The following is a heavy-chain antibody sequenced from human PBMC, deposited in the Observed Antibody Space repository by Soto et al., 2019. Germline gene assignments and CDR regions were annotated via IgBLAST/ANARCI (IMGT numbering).Heavy chain of an antibody. V-gene: IGHV4-30-4*01. CDR2: LSNRGTP. CDR3: AREVTVVALSAAFDI. Sequence: QVQLQESGPGLVKPSQTLSLICTVSGDSISSDNYFWSWIRQPPGQGLEWVGYLSNRGTPYYNPSLKSRVTILLATSRNRFALDMYSVTATDTAVYYCAREVTVVALSAAFDIWGQGTMVTVSS. D-gene: IGHD2-21*01. CDR1: GDSISSDNYF. J-gene: IGHJ3*02.